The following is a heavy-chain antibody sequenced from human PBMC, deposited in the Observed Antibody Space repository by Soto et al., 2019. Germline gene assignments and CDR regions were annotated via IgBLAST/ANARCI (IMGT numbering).Heavy chain of an antibody. V-gene: IGHV3-21*01. J-gene: IGHJ4*02. D-gene: IGHD7-27*01. CDR1: GFTFTRYS. CDR2: ISSTTNYI. CDR3: ARESEDLTSNFDY. Sequence: NPGGSLRLSCAASGFTFTRYSMNWVRQAPGKGLKWVSSISSTTNYIYYADSMKGRFTVSRDNAKNSVYLEMNSLSAEDTAVYYCARESEDLTSNFDYWGQGTLVTVSS.